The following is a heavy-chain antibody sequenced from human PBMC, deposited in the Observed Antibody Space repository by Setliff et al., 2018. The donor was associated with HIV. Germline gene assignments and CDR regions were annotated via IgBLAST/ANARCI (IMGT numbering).Heavy chain of an antibody. CDR3: ATYSAGEGGRGY. V-gene: IGHV4-59*01. J-gene: IGHJ4*02. D-gene: IGHD1-26*01. CDR2: MYYSGNT. CDR1: GVSISNYY. Sequence: ETLSLTCTVSGVSISNYYWSWIRQPPGKGLEWIGYMYYSGNTNYNPSLKSRVTISVDTSKSQFSLKLNSVTAADTAVYYCATYSAGEGGRGYWGQGTLVTVSS.